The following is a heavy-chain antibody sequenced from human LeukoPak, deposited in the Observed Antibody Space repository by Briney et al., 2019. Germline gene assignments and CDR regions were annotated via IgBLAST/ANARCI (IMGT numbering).Heavy chain of an antibody. J-gene: IGHJ6*03. CDR1: GGSISSYY. CDR2: IYTSGST. Sequence: SETLSLTCTVSGGSISSYYWSWIRQPARKGLEWIGRIYTSGSTNYNPSLKSRVTMSVDTSKNQFSLKLSSVTAADTAVYYCARGEVHRTNYYYYYYMDVWGKGTTVTVSS. V-gene: IGHV4-4*07. CDR3: ARGEVHRTNYYYYYYMDV. D-gene: IGHD1-7*01.